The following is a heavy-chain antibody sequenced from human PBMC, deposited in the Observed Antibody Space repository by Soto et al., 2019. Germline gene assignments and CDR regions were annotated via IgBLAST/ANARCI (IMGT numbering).Heavy chain of an antibody. CDR1: GFTFSSYA. J-gene: IGHJ4*02. CDR3: ARQGRAVSSYYFDY. CDR2: ISSNGGST. V-gene: IGHV3-64*01. D-gene: IGHD3-10*01. Sequence: EVQLVESGGGLVQPGGSLRLSCAASGFTFSSYAMHWVRQAPGKGLEYVSAISSNGGSTYYANSVKGRFTISRDNSKTTLYLQMGSLRAEDMALYYCARQGRAVSSYYFDYWGQGTLVTVSS.